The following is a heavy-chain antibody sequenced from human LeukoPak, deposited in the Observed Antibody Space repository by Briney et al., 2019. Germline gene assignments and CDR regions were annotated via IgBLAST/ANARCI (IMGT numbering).Heavy chain of an antibody. V-gene: IGHV3-48*01. CDR3: ATQYSSSWYGGFDY. CDR2: ISSSSSTI. CDR1: GFTFSSYW. D-gene: IGHD6-13*01. Sequence: GGSLRLSCAASGFTFSSYWMSWVRQAPGKGLEWVSYISSSSSTIYYADSVKGRFTISRDNAKNSLYLQMNSLRAEDTAVYYCATQYSSSWYGGFDYWGQGTLVTVSS. J-gene: IGHJ4*02.